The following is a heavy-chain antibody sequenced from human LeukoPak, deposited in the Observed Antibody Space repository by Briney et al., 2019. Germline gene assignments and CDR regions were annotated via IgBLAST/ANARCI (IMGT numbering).Heavy chain of an antibody. CDR2: IDSSGGYM. J-gene: IGHJ4*02. CDR3: LRGDRRDY. Sequence: GGSLRLSCEASGFPFNTYSMNWARQAPGKGLEWVSSIDSSGGYMFYADSVKGRFIISRDNAKDSLYLQMNSLRVEDTAVYYCLRGDRRDYWGQETLVTVSS. V-gene: IGHV3-21*06. CDR1: GFPFNTYS.